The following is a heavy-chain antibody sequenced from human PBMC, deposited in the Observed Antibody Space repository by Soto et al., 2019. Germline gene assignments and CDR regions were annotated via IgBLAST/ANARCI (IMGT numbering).Heavy chain of an antibody. J-gene: IGHJ3*02. CDR1: GGSISSYY. Sequence: SETLSLTCTVSGGSISSYYWSWIWQPPGKGLEWIGYIYYSGSTNYNPSLKSRVTISVDTSKNQFSLKLSSVTAADTAVYYCARRYGVAFDIWGQGTMVTVSS. CDR3: ARRYGVAFDI. D-gene: IGHD3-10*01. V-gene: IGHV4-59*08. CDR2: IYYSGST.